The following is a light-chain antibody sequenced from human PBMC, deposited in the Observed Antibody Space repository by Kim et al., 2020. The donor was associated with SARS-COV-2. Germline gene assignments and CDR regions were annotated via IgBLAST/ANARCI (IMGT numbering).Light chain of an antibody. Sequence: SSSSGEEAALPCRASQSVGLNLASYHQRSGQAPRLLIYGGSTRATGIPARFSGSGSGTELTLTISSLQSEDFAVYYCQQYKNCPHTFGQGTKLEI. CDR2: GGS. V-gene: IGKV3-15*01. CDR1: QSVGLN. CDR3: QQYKNCPHT. J-gene: IGKJ2*01.